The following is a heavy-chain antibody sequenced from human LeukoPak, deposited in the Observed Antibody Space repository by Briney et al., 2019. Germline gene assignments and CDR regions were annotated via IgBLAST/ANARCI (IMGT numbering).Heavy chain of an antibody. V-gene: IGHV4-4*07. Sequence: SETLSLTCTVSGGSISSYYWSWIRQPAGKGPEWIGRIYTSGSINYNPSLKSRVTISVDTSKNQFSLKLSSVTAADTAVYYCARESSWYDFDYWGQGTLVTVSS. D-gene: IGHD6-13*01. CDR3: ARESSWYDFDY. J-gene: IGHJ4*02. CDR2: IYTSGSI. CDR1: GGSISSYY.